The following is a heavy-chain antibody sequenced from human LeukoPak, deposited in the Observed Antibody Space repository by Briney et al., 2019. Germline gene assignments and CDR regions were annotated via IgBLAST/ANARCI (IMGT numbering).Heavy chain of an antibody. V-gene: IGHV3-74*01. CDR1: GFSFSSYW. CDR2: INRDGSST. J-gene: IGHJ4*02. Sequence: GGSLRLSCAASGFSFSSYWMHWVRQGPGKGLVWVSRINRDGSSTTYVDSVKGRFTIPRDNAKNTLYLQMDSLRAEDTAVYYCVRESSVQWSWSFEYWGQGALVTVSS. D-gene: IGHD6-19*01. CDR3: VRESSVQWSWSFEY.